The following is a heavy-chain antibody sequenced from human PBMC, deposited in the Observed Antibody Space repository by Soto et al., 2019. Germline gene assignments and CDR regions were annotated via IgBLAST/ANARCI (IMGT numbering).Heavy chain of an antibody. CDR1: GFTFGGYA. CDR2: ISGSGGST. D-gene: IGHD3-16*01. CDR3: AKDLALGVFYAFDI. J-gene: IGHJ3*02. V-gene: IGHV3-23*01. Sequence: VESLSLSCAASGFTFGGYAMSWVRQAPGKGLEWVSAISGSGGSTYYADSVKGRFTISRDNSKNTLYLQMNSLRAEDTAVYYCAKDLALGVFYAFDIWGQGTMVTVS.